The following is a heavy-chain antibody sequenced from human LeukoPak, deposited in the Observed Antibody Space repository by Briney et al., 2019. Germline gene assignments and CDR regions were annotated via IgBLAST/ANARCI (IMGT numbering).Heavy chain of an antibody. J-gene: IGHJ3*02. CDR2: INWNGGST. D-gene: IGHD2-15*01. CDR1: GFTVSSNS. CDR3: ARDPDPLGYCSGGSCYSGAFDI. V-gene: IGHV3-20*04. Sequence: GGSLRLSCTVSGFTVSSNSMSWVRQAPGKGLEWVSGINWNGGSTGYADSVKGRFTISRDNAKNSLYLQMNSLRAEDTALYYCARDPDPLGYCSGGSCYSGAFDIWGQGTMVTVSS.